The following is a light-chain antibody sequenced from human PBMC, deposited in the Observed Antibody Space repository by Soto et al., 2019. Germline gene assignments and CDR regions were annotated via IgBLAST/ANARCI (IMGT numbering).Light chain of an antibody. CDR1: RLGDKY. CDR3: QAWDSSTVV. CDR2: QDN. Sequence: SYELTQPPSVSVSPGQTASITCPGDRLGDKYACWYQQKPGQSPVLVISQDNKRPSGIPERFSGSNSGNTATLTISGTQAMDEADYFCQAWDSSTVVFGGGTKLTVL. V-gene: IGLV3-1*01. J-gene: IGLJ2*01.